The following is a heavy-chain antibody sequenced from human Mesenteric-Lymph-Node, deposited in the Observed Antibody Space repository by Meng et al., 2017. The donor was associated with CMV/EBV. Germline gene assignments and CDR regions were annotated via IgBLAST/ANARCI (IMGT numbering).Heavy chain of an antibody. CDR1: SGSMSGHY. D-gene: IGHD2-8*01. Sequence: GSLRLSCTVSSGSMSGHYWSWIRQPPGKGLEWIGNIYYSGSTNLNPSLKSRVTISVDTSKNQFSLKLSSVTAADTAVYYCARRSGLMVYGPHILGYWGQGTLVTVSS. V-gene: IGHV4-59*11. CDR3: ARRSGLMVYGPHILGY. J-gene: IGHJ4*02. CDR2: IYYSGST.